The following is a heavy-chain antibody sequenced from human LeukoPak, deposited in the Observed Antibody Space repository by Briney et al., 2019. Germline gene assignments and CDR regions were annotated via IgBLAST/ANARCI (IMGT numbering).Heavy chain of an antibody. CDR2: TYYSRST. D-gene: IGHD3-16*01. CDR3: ARDTFFFDP. Sequence: SETLSLTCTVSGGSVSSGSYYWSWIRQPPGKGLEWIGYTYYSRSTNYNPSLKSRVTISVDTSKNQFSLKLSSVTAADTAVYYCARDTFFFDPWGQGTLVTVSS. CDR1: GGSVSSGSYY. V-gene: IGHV4-61*01. J-gene: IGHJ5*02.